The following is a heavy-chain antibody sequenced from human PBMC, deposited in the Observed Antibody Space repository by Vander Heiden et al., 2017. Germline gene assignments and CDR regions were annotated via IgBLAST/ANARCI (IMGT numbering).Heavy chain of an antibody. J-gene: IGHJ4*02. CDR2: ISGSGGST. D-gene: IGHD6-13*01. CDR3: AKDSRYSSSWYYFDY. CDR1: GFTFSSYA. V-gene: IGHV3-23*01. Sequence: EVQLLESGGGLVQPGGSLRLSCAASGFTFSSYAMSWVRQAPGKGLEWVSTISGSGGSTYYADSVKGRFTISRDNSKNTLYLQMNSLRAEDTAVYYCAKDSRYSSSWYYFDYWGQGTLVTVSS.